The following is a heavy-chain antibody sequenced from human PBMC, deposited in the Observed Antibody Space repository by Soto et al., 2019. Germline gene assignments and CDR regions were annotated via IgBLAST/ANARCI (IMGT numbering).Heavy chain of an antibody. CDR2: IWYDGNKK. CDR3: VVDTSGLLDY. J-gene: IGHJ4*02. D-gene: IGHD3-22*01. CDR1: GFTFSSNG. V-gene: IGHV3-33*03. Sequence: LRLSCAASGFTFSSNGMHWVRQAPGKGLEWVAVIWYDGNKKYYGDSVRGRFTISRDNSKNTLYLEMNSLRAEDTAVYYCVVDTSGLLDYWGQGTQVTVSS.